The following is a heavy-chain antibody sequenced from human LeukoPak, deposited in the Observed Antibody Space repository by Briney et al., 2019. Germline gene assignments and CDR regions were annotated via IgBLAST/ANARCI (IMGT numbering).Heavy chain of an antibody. V-gene: IGHV4-59*01. J-gene: IGHJ5*02. CDR1: GGSISSYY. D-gene: IGHD3-3*01. Sequence: PSETLSLTCTVSGGSISSYYWSWIRQPPGKGLEWIGYIYYSGSTNYNPSLKSRVTISVDTSKNQFPLKLSSVTAADTAVYYCAATLGGYYDFWSGHFAWFDPWGQGTLVTVSS. CDR3: AATLGGYYDFWSGHFAWFDP. CDR2: IYYSGST.